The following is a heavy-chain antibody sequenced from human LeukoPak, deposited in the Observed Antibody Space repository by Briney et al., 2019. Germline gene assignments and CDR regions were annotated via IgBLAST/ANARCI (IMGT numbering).Heavy chain of an antibody. D-gene: IGHD5-12*01. V-gene: IGHV4-4*07. CDR3: AREPTSGREPTSGRPLDY. CDR2: IYSSGSN. J-gene: IGHJ4*02. CDR1: GGSISGYF. Sequence: SETLSLTCKVPGGSISGYFWTWIRQPAGKGLEWIGRIYSSGSNNYNPSLKSRVTMSLDTSKNHFSLNLTSVTAADTAVYYCAREPTSGREPTSGRPLDYWGQGTLVTVSS.